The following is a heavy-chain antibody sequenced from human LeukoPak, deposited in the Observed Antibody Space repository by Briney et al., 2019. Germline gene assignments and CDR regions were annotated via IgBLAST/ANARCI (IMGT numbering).Heavy chain of an antibody. CDR3: ARVLADFWSGYYYYFDY. Sequence: ASVKVSCKASGYTFTSYVMNWVRQAPGQGLEWMGWINTNTGNPTYAQGFTGRFVFSLDTSVSTAYLQISSLKAEDTAVYYCARVLADFWSGYYYYFDYWGQGTLVTVSS. CDR1: GYTFTSYV. J-gene: IGHJ4*02. CDR2: INTNTGNP. V-gene: IGHV7-4-1*02. D-gene: IGHD3-3*01.